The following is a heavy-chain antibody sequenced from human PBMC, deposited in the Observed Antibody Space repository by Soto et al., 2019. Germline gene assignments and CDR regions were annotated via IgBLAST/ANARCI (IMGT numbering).Heavy chain of an antibody. CDR2: INAGNGNT. V-gene: IGHV1-3*01. J-gene: IGHJ5*02. CDR1: GYTFTSYA. D-gene: IGHD1-1*01. CDR3: ARDPTYYNWFDP. Sequence: GASVKVSCKASGYTFTSYAMHWVRQAPGQRLEWMGWINAGNGNTKYSQKFQGRVTITRDTSASTAYMELSSLRSEDTAVHYCARDPTYYNWFDPWGQGTLVTVSS.